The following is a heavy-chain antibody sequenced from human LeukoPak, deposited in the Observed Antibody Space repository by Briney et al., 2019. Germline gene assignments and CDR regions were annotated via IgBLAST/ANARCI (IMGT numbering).Heavy chain of an antibody. D-gene: IGHD5-24*01. V-gene: IGHV3-48*04. J-gene: IGHJ4*02. CDR1: GFTFSPSP. CDR2: ISGPSDTI. CDR3: ARDLGRDRYFDS. Sequence: GSLRLSCAASGFTFSPSPMNWVRHAPGQGLEWVSYISGPSDTIHYADSVKGRFTISRDNAKNSLYLQMNSLGAEDTAVYYCARDLGRDRYFDSWGQGTLVTVSS.